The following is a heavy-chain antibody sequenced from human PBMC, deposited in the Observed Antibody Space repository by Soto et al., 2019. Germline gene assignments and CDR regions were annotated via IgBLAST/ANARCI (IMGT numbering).Heavy chain of an antibody. CDR1: GFTFSSYA. V-gene: IGHV3-30-3*01. CDR2: ISYDGSNK. Sequence: GGSLRLSCAASGFTFSSYAMHWVRQAPGKGLEWVAVISYDGSNKYYADSVKGRFTISRDNSKNTLYLQMNSLRAEDTAVYYCARGQVDTAMAPDYWGQGTLVTVSS. J-gene: IGHJ4*02. D-gene: IGHD5-18*01. CDR3: ARGQVDTAMAPDY.